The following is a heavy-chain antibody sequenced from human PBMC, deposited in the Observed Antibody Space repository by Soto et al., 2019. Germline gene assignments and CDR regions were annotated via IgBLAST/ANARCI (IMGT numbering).Heavy chain of an antibody. V-gene: IGHV1-18*04. CDR3: ARDIVVGTPAIPLPFCPYDGMDV. D-gene: IGHD2-2*02. Sequence: QVQLVQSEGEMKKPGASVTVSCKASGYNFTNYGISWVRQAPGQGLQWMGWISGYNGNTHDAHKFQGRVTLTTDTSTATAYIELRTLRSDDTAVYYCARDIVVGTPAIPLPFCPYDGMDVWGQGTTVTVSS. J-gene: IGHJ6*02. CDR2: ISGYNGNT. CDR1: GYNFTNYG.